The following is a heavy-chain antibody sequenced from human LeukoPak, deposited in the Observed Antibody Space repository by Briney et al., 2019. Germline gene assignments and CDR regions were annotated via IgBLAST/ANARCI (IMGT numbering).Heavy chain of an antibody. D-gene: IGHD3-22*01. J-gene: IGHJ4*02. CDR1: GFTFSTYA. V-gene: IGHV3-23*01. CDR3: VKGNTSGYYNFDY. CDR2: LNPSGSNT. Sequence: GGSLRLSCAASGFTFSTYAMNWVRQAPGKGLEWVSALNPSGSNTYYAGSVKGRFTISRDNSKNTLYLQMNSLRAEDTAVYFCVKGNTSGYYNFDYWGQGILVTVSS.